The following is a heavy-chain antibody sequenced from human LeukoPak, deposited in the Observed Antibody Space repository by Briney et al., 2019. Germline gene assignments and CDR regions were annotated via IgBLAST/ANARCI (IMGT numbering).Heavy chain of an antibody. J-gene: IGHJ1*01. CDR2: MNRSGTT. Sequence: PSETLSLTCAVYGGSFASYYWSWISQPPGKGVEWIGEMNRSGTTKYTPSLKSRVTIAIDTSKSQFSLKLTSVTVADTAVYYCARGGQWRSTCLDPPLFFHHWRQGTLVRVSS. D-gene: IGHD6-6*01. V-gene: IGHV4-34*01. CDR1: GGSFASYY. CDR3: ARGGQWRSTCLDPPLFFHH.